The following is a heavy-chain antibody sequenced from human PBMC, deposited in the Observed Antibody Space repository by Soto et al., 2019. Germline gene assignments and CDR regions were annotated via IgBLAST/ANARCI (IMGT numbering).Heavy chain of an antibody. V-gene: IGHV1-2*04. CDR1: GYTFTGYY. J-gene: IGHJ6*02. CDR2: INPNSGGT. Sequence: ASVKVSCKASGYTFTGYYMHWVRQAPGQGLEWMGWINPNSGGTNYAQKFQGWVTMTRDTSISTAYMELSRLRSDDTAVYYCARELMKGYCSGGSCYSGLTGYYYGMDVWGQGTTVTAP. D-gene: IGHD2-15*01. CDR3: ARELMKGYCSGGSCYSGLTGYYYGMDV.